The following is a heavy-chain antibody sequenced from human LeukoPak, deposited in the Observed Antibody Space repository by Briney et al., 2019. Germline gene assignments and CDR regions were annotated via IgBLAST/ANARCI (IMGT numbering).Heavy chain of an antibody. CDR2: ISYDGNNK. D-gene: IGHD4-11*01. Sequence: GGSLRPSCAASGFTFSDHVMHWVRQAPDKGLEWVAMISYDGNNKYYADSVKGRFTISRDNSKDTLYLQMNSLRAEDTAVYYCARDLRNAPRWGQGTLVTVSS. V-gene: IGHV3-30-3*01. CDR1: GFTFSDHV. CDR3: ARDLRNAPR. J-gene: IGHJ1*01.